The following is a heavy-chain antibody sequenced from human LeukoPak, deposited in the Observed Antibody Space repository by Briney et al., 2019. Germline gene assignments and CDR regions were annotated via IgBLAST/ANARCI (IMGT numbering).Heavy chain of an antibody. CDR3: AREPYYGSGSYPDY. J-gene: IGHJ4*02. D-gene: IGHD3-10*01. V-gene: IGHV3-74*01. CDR1: GFTFSSYA. Sequence: PGGSLRLSCAASGFTFSSYAMSWVRQAPGKGLEWVSRINSDGSSTSYADSVKGRFTISRDNAKNTLYLQMNSLRAEDTAVYYCAREPYYGSGSYPDYWGQGTLVTVSS. CDR2: INSDGSST.